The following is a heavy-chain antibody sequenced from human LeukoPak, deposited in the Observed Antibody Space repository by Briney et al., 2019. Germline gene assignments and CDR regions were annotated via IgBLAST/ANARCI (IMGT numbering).Heavy chain of an antibody. CDR2: INHSGST. CDR3: ARGGGSYPFY. D-gene: IGHD1-26*01. Sequence: SETLSLTCAVYGGSFSGYYWSWIRQPPGKGLEWIGEINHSGSTNYSPSLKSRVTISVDTSKNQFSLKLSSVTAADTAVYYCARGGGSYPFYWGQGTLVTVSS. CDR1: GGSFSGYY. J-gene: IGHJ4*02. V-gene: IGHV4-34*01.